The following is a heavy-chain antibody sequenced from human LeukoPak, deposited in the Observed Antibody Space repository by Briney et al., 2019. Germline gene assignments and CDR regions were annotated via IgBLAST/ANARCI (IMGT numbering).Heavy chain of an antibody. CDR1: GYTFTSYY. J-gene: IGHJ4*02. CDR3: ARLRVPHYYDSSGYYDY. D-gene: IGHD3-22*01. CDR2: INPSSGST. V-gene: IGHV1-46*01. Sequence: GASVKVSCKASGYTFTSYYLHWVRQAPGQGLEWMGIINPSSGSTTYAQKFQGGVAMTSDTPTSTVYMELSSLRSEDTAVYYCARLRVPHYYDSSGYYDYWGQGTLVTVSS.